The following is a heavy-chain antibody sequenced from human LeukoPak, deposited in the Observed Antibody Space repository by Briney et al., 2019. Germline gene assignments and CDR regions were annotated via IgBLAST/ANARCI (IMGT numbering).Heavy chain of an antibody. D-gene: IGHD2-8*01. CDR2: INQSGGT. Sequence: SETLSLTCAVYGGSFSAYYWSWIRQPPGKGLEWIGEINQSGGTNYNPSLKSRVTISVDTSKNHFSLNLSSVTVADTAVYYCATTRDFRGGVGDSWGQGTLVTVSS. CDR1: GGSFSAYY. J-gene: IGHJ4*02. CDR3: ATTRDFRGGVGDS. V-gene: IGHV4-34*01.